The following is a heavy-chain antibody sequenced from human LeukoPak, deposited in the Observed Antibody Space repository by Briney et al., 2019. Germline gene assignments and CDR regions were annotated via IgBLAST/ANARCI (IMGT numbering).Heavy chain of an antibody. CDR1: GYTFTNYY. D-gene: IGHD6-13*01. V-gene: IGHV1-46*01. J-gene: IGHJ4*02. Sequence: GASVKVSCKASGYTFTNYYMHWVRQAPGQGLEWMGIINPRGGSTSYAQKFQGRVTMTRDTSTNTVYMDLSSLRSEDTAVYYCARATLIAAADGYFDYWGQGTLVTVSS. CDR2: INPRGGST. CDR3: ARATLIAAADGYFDY.